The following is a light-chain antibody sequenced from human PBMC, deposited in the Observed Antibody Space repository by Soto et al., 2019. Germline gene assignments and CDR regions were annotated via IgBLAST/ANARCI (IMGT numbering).Light chain of an antibody. CDR3: QEYSKWPLFT. CDR2: AAS. CDR1: QSVSTN. Sequence: EIVVTQSPGILSVSPGDRATLSCRASQSVSTNLAWYQQKPGQAPTLLIYAASTRATGIPARFTGSGSGTDFTLTISILQSEDFAVYYCQEYSKWPLFTFGPGTRVDIK. V-gene: IGKV3-15*01. J-gene: IGKJ3*01.